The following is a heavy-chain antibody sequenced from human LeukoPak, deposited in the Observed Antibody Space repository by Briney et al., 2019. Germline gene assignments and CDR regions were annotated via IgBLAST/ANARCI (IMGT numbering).Heavy chain of an antibody. J-gene: IGHJ4*02. Sequence: PGGSLRLSCTASGFTFGDYAMSWFRQAPGKGLEWVGFIRSKAYGGTTEYAASVKGRFTISTDDSKSIAYLQMNSLKIEDTAVYYCSRAYDFWSGYWFDYWGQGTLVTVSS. CDR3: SRAYDFWSGYWFDY. CDR1: GFTFGDYA. CDR2: IRSKAYGGTT. V-gene: IGHV3-49*03. D-gene: IGHD3-3*01.